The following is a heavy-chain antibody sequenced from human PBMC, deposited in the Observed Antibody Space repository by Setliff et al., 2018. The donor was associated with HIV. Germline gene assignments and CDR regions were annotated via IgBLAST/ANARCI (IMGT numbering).Heavy chain of an antibody. CDR3: AREATYYYDGSGYYYFDY. CDR2: IYYSGST. V-gene: IGHV4-59*01. Sequence: SETPSLTCTVSGGSISSYYWSWIRQPPGKGLEWIGYIYYSGSTNYNPSLKSRITISVDTSKNQFSLKLSSVTAADTAVYYCAREATYYYDGSGYYYFDYWGRGTLVTVSS. D-gene: IGHD3-22*01. J-gene: IGHJ4*02. CDR1: GGSISSYY.